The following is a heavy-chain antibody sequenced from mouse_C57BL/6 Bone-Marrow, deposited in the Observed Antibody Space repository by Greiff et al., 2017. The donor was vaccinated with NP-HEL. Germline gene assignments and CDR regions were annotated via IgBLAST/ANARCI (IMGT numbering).Heavy chain of an antibody. V-gene: IGHV2-2*01. CDR2: IWSGGST. D-gene: IGHD2-3*01. CDR1: GFSLTSYG. Sequence: VQLVESGPGLVQPSQSLSITCTVSGFSLTSYGVHWVRQSPGKGLEWLGVIWSGGSTDYNAAFISRLSISKDNSKSQVFFKMNSLQADDTAIYYCARRGYDGYYGYAMDYWGQGTSVTVSS. CDR3: ARRGYDGYYGYAMDY. J-gene: IGHJ4*01.